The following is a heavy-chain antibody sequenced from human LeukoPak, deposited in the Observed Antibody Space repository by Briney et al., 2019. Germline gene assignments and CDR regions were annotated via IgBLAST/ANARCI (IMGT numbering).Heavy chain of an antibody. Sequence: ASVKVSCKASGYTFASYYMHWVRQAPGQGLEWMGLINPTGGSTGYAQKFQGRVTMTRDTSISTAYMELSRLRSDDTAVYYCARRGYSYGYQGDAFDIWGQGTMVTVSS. CDR1: GYTFASYY. CDR3: ARRGYSYGYQGDAFDI. D-gene: IGHD5-18*01. CDR2: INPTGGST. V-gene: IGHV1-46*01. J-gene: IGHJ3*02.